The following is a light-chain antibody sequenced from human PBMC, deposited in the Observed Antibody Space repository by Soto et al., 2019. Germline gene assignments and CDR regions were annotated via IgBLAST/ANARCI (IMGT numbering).Light chain of an antibody. CDR3: SSYTGGNPSYV. CDR2: EVT. Sequence: SVLTQPASVSGSPGQSITISCTGTSSDIGGYKYVSWYQQHPDKAPKLMIYEVTIRPSGVSDRFSGSKSGNTASLTVSGLQAEDEADYYCSSYTGGNPSYVFGTGTKVTVL. J-gene: IGLJ1*01. CDR1: SSDIGGYKY. V-gene: IGLV2-14*01.